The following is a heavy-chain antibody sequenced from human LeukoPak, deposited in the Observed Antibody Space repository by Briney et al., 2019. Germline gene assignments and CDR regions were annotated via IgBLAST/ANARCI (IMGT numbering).Heavy chain of an antibody. CDR3: AKDYCGGDCYSGWYSDL. CDR1: GLTFVDYA. J-gene: IGHJ2*01. D-gene: IGHD2-21*02. Sequence: GRSLRLSCAASGLTFVDYAMHWVRQAPGKGLEWGSGISYNSDTIAYADSVKGRFTISRDNAKNSLYLQMNSLRAEDTALYYCAKDYCGGDCYSGWYSDLWGRGTLVTVSS. V-gene: IGHV3-9*01. CDR2: ISYNSDTI.